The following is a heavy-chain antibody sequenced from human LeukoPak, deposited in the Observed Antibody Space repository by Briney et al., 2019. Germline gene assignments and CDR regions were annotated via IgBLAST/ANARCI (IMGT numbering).Heavy chain of an antibody. CDR2: IIPIFGTA. D-gene: IGHD5-24*01. CDR1: GGTFSSYA. Sequence: ASVKVSCKASGGTFSSYAISWVRQAPGQGLEWMGGIIPIFGTANSAQKFQGRVTITTDESTSTAYMELSSLRSEDTAVYYCARDRDSGFDPWGLGTLVTVSS. CDR3: ARDRDSGFDP. J-gene: IGHJ5*02. V-gene: IGHV1-69*05.